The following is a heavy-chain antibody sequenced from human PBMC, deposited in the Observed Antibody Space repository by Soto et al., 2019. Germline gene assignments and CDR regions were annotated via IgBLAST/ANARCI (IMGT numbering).Heavy chain of an antibody. CDR3: AREIQVAAADPSAFDF. D-gene: IGHD6-13*01. CDR2: IWYDGSNK. J-gene: IGHJ3*01. V-gene: IGHV3-33*01. CDR1: GFTFSSYG. Sequence: HPGGSLRLSCAASGFTFSSYGMHWVRQAPGKGLEWVAVIWYDGSNKYYADSVKGRFTISRDTARNSVYLQMNSLRAEDTAVYYCAREIQVAAADPSAFDFWGQGTMVTVSS.